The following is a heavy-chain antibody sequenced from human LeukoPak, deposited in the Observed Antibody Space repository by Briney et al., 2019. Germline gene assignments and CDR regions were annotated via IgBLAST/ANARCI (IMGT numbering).Heavy chain of an antibody. J-gene: IGHJ3*02. CDR2: INHSGST. CDR1: GGSFSGYY. V-gene: IGHV4-34*01. D-gene: IGHD6-13*01. CDR3: ARGKRIAARAFDI. Sequence: PSETLSLTCAVCGGSFSGYYWSWIRQPPGKGLEWIGEINHSGSTNYNPSLKSRVTISVGTSKNQFSLKLSSVTAADTAVYYCARGKRIAARAFDIWGQGTMVTVSS.